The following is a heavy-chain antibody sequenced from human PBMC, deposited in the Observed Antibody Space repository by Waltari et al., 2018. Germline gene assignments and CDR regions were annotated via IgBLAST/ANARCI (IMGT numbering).Heavy chain of an antibody. CDR2: RAYDGTNK. Sequence: QVLLLVFGGGVVQPGRSLSLSCAASGFTFSSYPLPWVRQAPDKGVGWVAVRAYDGTNKYDADSVKGRSTSSRDNSKNTLYLQMNSLRAEDTAEYYCASGGTRKSAFDYWGQGTLVTVSS. CDR3: ASGGTRKSAFDY. V-gene: IGHV3-30*04. J-gene: IGHJ4*02. CDR1: GFTFSSYP. D-gene: IGHD1-7*01.